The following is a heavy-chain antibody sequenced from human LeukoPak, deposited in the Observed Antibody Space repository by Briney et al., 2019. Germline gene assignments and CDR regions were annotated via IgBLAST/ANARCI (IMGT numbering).Heavy chain of an antibody. CDR1: EFSVSHNY. Sequence: KTGGSLRLSCAASEFSVSHNYMSWVRQAPGKGLEWVSFISSSSSTIYYADSVKGRFTISRDNVKNSLYLQMNSLRAEDTAVYYCASGRPLGSWGQGTLVTVSS. D-gene: IGHD7-27*01. V-gene: IGHV3-48*01. CDR3: ASGRPLGS. CDR2: ISSSSSTI. J-gene: IGHJ5*02.